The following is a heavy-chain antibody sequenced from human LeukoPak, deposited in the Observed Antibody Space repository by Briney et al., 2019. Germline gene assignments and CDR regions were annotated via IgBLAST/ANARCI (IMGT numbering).Heavy chain of an antibody. D-gene: IGHD6-19*01. CDR3: ARVQIAVADDYYYYMDV. CDR1: GFTFSSYS. V-gene: IGHV3-21*01. CDR2: ISSSSSYI. Sequence: GGSLRLSCAASGFTFSSYSMNWVRQAPGKGLEWVSSISSSSSYIYYADSVKGRFTISRDNAKNSLYLQMNSLRAEDTAVYYCARVQIAVADDYYYYMDVWGKGTTVTVSS. J-gene: IGHJ6*03.